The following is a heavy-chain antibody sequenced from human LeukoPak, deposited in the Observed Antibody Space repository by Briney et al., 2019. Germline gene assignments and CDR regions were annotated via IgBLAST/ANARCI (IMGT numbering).Heavy chain of an antibody. CDR3: ARGGIEDIVATINGDY. D-gene: IGHD5-12*01. CDR1: GYTFTGYY. J-gene: IGHJ4*02. V-gene: IGHV1-2*02. CDR2: INPNSGGT. Sequence: ASVKVSCKASGYTFTGYYMHWVRQAPGQGLEWMGWINPNSGGTNYAQKFQGRVTMTRDTSISTAYMELSRLRSDDTAVYYCARGGIEDIVATINGDYWGQGTLVTVSS.